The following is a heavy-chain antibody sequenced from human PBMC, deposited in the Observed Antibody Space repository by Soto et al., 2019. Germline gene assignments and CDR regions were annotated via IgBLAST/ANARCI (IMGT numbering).Heavy chain of an antibody. D-gene: IGHD2-15*01. CDR1: GFSLSASGVG. CDR3: AHTLYRCSGNSCYTPPDD. V-gene: IGHV2-5*02. J-gene: IGHJ4*02. Sequence: QITLKESGPTLVKPTQTLTLTCTFSGFSLSASGVGVGWIRQPPGKALEWLALIYWDDDKRYSPSLKSRLTITKDTSKNQVVLTMTNMGPEDTATYYCAHTLYRCSGNSCYTPPDDWGQGTLVTVSS. CDR2: IYWDDDK.